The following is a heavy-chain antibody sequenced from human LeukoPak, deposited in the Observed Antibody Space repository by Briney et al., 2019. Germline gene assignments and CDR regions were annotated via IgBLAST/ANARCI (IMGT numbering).Heavy chain of an antibody. Sequence: PGGSLRLSCAASGFTFSNAWMSWVRLAPGKGLEWVGRIKSKTDGGTTDYAAPVKGRFTISRDDSKNTLYLQMNSLKTEDTAVYYCTTDGYSNSYYYYYYMDVWGKGTTVTVSS. D-gene: IGHD4-11*01. CDR3: TTDGYSNSYYYYYYMDV. V-gene: IGHV3-15*01. J-gene: IGHJ6*03. CDR1: GFTFSNAW. CDR2: IKSKTDGGTT.